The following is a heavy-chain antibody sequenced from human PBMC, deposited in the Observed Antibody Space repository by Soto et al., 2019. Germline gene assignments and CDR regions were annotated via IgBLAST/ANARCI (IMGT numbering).Heavy chain of an antibody. Sequence: QVQLVESGGGVVQPGRSLRLSCAASGFTFSSYGMHWVRQAPGKGLEWVAVISYDGSNKYYADSVKGRFTISRDNSKNTLYLQMNSLRAEDTAVYYCAKDLRDGYHKDFFDYWGQGTLVTVSS. CDR2: ISYDGSNK. CDR3: AKDLRDGYHKDFFDY. D-gene: IGHD5-12*01. J-gene: IGHJ4*02. CDR1: GFTFSSYG. V-gene: IGHV3-30*18.